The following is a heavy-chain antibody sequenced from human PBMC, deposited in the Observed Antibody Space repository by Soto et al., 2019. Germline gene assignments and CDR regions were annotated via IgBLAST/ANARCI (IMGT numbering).Heavy chain of an antibody. CDR1: GDSISSSNW. CDR3: ASLGTVVSTFDY. Sequence: QVQLQESGPGLVKPSGTLSLTCAVSGDSISSSNWWSWVRQPPGKGLEWIGEIHHSGSTKYSPSLKSRVTISVDKSKNQFSLKLSSVSAADTAVYYCASLGTVVSTFDYWGQGTLVTVSS. CDR2: IHHSGST. V-gene: IGHV4-4*02. D-gene: IGHD2-2*01. J-gene: IGHJ4*02.